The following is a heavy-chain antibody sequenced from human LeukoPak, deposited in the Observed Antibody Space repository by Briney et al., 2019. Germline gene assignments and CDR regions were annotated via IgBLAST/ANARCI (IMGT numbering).Heavy chain of an antibody. V-gene: IGHV3-30*18. D-gene: IGHD6-19*01. CDR3: AKWGKIAVAGTGPDY. CDR2: ISYDGSNK. CDR1: GFTFSSYG. J-gene: IGHJ4*02. Sequence: GGSLRLFCAASGFTFSSYGMHWVRQAPGKGLEWVAVISYDGSNKYYADSVKGRFTISRDNSKNTLYLQMNSLRAEDTAVYYCAKWGKIAVAGTGPDYWGQGTLVTVSS.